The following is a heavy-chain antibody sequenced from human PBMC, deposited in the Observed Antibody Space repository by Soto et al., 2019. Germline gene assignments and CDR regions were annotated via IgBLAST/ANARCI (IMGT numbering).Heavy chain of an antibody. CDR1: GGSIRSYY. J-gene: IGHJ5*02. Sequence: PSETLSLTCTVSGGSIRSYYWSWIRQPPGKGLEWIGYIYYSGSTNYNPSLKSRVTISVDTSKNQFSLKLSSVTAADTAVYYCARGIMYSRSWYWFDPWGQGTLVTVSS. D-gene: IGHD6-13*01. CDR3: ARGIMYSRSWYWFDP. V-gene: IGHV4-59*01. CDR2: IYYSGST.